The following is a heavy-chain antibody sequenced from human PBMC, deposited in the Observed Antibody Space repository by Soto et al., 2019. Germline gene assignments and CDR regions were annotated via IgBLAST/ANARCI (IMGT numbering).Heavy chain of an antibody. CDR3: XXXRXTXXXXXXYGDFDY. D-gene: IGHD4-17*01. CDR1: GGSISSYY. V-gene: IGHV4-59*01. Sequence: QVQLQESGPGLVNPSETLSLTCTVSGGSISSYYWTWIRQPPGKGLEWIGNIYHSESSNSKSSLPSRVITSXXXXXXXXXXXXXXXXXXXXXXXXXXXXRXTXXXXXXYGDFDYWGQGTLVTVSS. CDR2: IYHSESS. J-gene: IGHJ4*02.